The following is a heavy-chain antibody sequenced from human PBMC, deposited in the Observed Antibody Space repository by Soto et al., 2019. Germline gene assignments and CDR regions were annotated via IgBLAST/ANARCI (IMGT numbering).Heavy chain of an antibody. V-gene: IGHV2-5*02. Sequence: QITLKESGPTLVKPTQTLTLTCTFSGFSLTSSGVGVGWILQSPGKVLEHLALIYWDDDKRYSPSLKSRLTITKDISENQVVLTMTNMDPRDTGTYYCTRSRGQLDYWGQGAQVTVSS. D-gene: IGHD3-10*01. CDR3: TRSRGQLDY. CDR2: IYWDDDK. CDR1: GFSLTSSGVG. J-gene: IGHJ4*02.